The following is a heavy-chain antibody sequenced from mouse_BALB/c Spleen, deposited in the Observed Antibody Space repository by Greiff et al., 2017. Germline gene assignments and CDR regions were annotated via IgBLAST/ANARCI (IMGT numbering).Heavy chain of an antibody. V-gene: IGHV1-14*01. CDR3: ARKGNYDYDGFAY. Sequence: VQLKESGPELVKPGASVKMSCKASGYTFTSYVMHWVKQKPGQGLEWIGYINPYNDGTKYNEKFKGKATLTSDKSSSTAYMELSSLTSEDSAVYYCARKGNYDYDGFAYWGQGTLVTVSA. CDR1: GYTFTSYV. J-gene: IGHJ3*01. D-gene: IGHD2-4*01. CDR2: INPYNDGT.